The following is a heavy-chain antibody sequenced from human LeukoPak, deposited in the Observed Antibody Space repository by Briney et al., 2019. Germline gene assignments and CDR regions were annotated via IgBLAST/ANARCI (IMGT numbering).Heavy chain of an antibody. Sequence: PGGSLRPSCPAYGFTFTSYSMNWVRQPEGKGRGWVSYIDRGGRTIHYADSVKGRFTISRDSVKNSLYLQMDSLRAEDTGVYYCARDPSLYGASTTCYDLDYWGQGTPVTVSS. CDR2: IDRGGRTI. CDR1: GFTFTSYS. J-gene: IGHJ4*02. CDR3: ARDPSLYGASTTCYDLDY. D-gene: IGHD2-2*01. V-gene: IGHV3-48*04.